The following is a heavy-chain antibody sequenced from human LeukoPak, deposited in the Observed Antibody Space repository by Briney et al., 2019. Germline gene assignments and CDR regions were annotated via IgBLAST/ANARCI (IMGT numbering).Heavy chain of an antibody. CDR2: IYSGGST. Sequence: PGGSLGLSCAASGFTVSSNYMSWVRQAPGKGLEWVSVIYSGGSTYYADSVKGRFTISRDNSKNTLYLQMNSLRAEDTAVYYCARVEDGYNGYWGQGTLVTVSS. V-gene: IGHV3-53*01. D-gene: IGHD5-24*01. CDR1: GFTVSSNY. J-gene: IGHJ4*02. CDR3: ARVEDGYNGY.